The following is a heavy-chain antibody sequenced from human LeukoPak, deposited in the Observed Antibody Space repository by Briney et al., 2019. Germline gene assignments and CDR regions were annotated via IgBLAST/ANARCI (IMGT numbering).Heavy chain of an antibody. CDR2: IKQDGSEK. D-gene: IGHD6-19*01. Sequence: GGSLRLSCAASGFTFSSYWMSWVRQAPGKGLEWVANIKQDGSEKYYVDSVKGRFTISRDNAKNSLYLQMNSLRAEDTAVYYCASDSSGWYNPITFDYGGQGTLVTVSS. V-gene: IGHV3-7*01. CDR1: GFTFSSYW. J-gene: IGHJ4*02. CDR3: ASDSSGWYNPITFDY.